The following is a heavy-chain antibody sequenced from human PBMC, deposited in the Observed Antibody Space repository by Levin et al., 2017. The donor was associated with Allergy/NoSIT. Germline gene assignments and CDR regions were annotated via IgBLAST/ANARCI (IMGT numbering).Heavy chain of an antibody. Sequence: GGSLRLSCAASGFTFSTYSMNWVRQAPGKGLEWVSYISSSSSIKYYADSVKDRLTISRDNAKNSLYLQMNSLRAEDTAVYYCARERSSSTWYDAFEIWGQGTMVTVSS. CDR2: ISSSSSIK. V-gene: IGHV3-48*01. CDR3: ARERSSSTWYDAFEI. CDR1: GFTFSTYS. D-gene: IGHD6-13*01. J-gene: IGHJ3*02.